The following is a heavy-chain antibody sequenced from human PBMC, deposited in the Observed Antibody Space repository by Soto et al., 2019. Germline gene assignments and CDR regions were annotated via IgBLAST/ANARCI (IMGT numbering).Heavy chain of an antibody. CDR2: LFYSGST. CDR1: GGSISSDGSY. CDR3: ARGLEAAGLFGFGP. J-gene: IGHJ5*02. Sequence: ASETLSLTCTVSGGSISSDGSYWSWIRRHPGKGLEWIGCLFYSGSTYYNPSLKSRVTISVNTSKNQFSLKLSSVTAADTAVYYCARGLEAAGLFGFGPWGQGTLVTSPQ. D-gene: IGHD6-13*01. V-gene: IGHV4-31*03.